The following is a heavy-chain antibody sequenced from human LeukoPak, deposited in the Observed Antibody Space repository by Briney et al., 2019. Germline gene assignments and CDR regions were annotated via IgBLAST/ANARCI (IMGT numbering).Heavy chain of an antibody. CDR1: GFTFSSYG. J-gene: IGHJ4*02. Sequence: PGGSLRLSCAASGFTFSSYGMHWVRQAPGKGLEWVAVISYDGSNKYYADSAKGRFTISRDNSKNTLYLQMNSLRAEDTAVYYCAKKRALGEVEYSSSYFDYWGQGTLVTVSS. D-gene: IGHD6-6*01. V-gene: IGHV3-30*18. CDR2: ISYDGSNK. CDR3: AKKRALGEVEYSSSYFDY.